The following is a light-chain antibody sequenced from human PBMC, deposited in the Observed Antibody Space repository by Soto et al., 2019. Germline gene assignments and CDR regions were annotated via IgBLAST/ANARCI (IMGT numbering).Light chain of an antibody. V-gene: IGKV1-13*02. Sequence: AIQMTQSPSSLSASVGDRVTITCRASQGIRNDLGWYQQKPGKAPKLLIYDASTLRSGVPSRFSGSGSGTEFTLTISSLQADDFATYYCQQSDTYPLTFGQGTRLEIK. CDR1: QGIRND. CDR3: QQSDTYPLT. CDR2: DAS. J-gene: IGKJ5*01.